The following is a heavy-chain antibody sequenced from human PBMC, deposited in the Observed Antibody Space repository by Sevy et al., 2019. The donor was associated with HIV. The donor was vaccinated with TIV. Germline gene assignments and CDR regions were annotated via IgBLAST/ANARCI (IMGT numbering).Heavy chain of an antibody. J-gene: IGHJ4*02. CDR2: IYYSGST. CDR1: GGSISSGGYY. Sequence: SENLSLTCTVSGGSISSGGYYWSWIRQHPGKGLEWIGYIYYSGSTYYNPSLKSRVTISVDTSKNQFSLKLSSVTAADTAVYYCARAYSSSWYLKTLYYFDYWGQGTLVTVSS. V-gene: IGHV4-31*03. D-gene: IGHD6-13*01. CDR3: ARAYSSSWYLKTLYYFDY.